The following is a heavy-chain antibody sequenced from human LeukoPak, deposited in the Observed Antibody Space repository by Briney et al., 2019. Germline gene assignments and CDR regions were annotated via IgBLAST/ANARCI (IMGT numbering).Heavy chain of an antibody. CDR3: ARDTNYDFWSGYYTGDY. V-gene: IGHV3-7*01. Sequence: GGSLRLPCAASGFTFSTYWMHWVRQAPGKGLEWVANIKQDGTEKYYVDSVKGRFTISRDNAKNSLYLQMNSLRVEETAVYYCARDTNYDFWSGYYTGDYWGQGTLVTVSS. D-gene: IGHD3-3*01. CDR2: IKQDGTEK. J-gene: IGHJ4*02. CDR1: GFTFSTYW.